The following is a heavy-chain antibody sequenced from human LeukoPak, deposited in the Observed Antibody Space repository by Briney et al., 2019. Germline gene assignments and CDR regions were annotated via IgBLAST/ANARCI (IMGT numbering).Heavy chain of an antibody. CDR1: GFTFTSSA. J-gene: IGHJ3*02. D-gene: IGHD2-2*01. CDR3: AASRSPTDAFDI. V-gene: IGHV1-58*01. CDR2: IVVGSGNT. Sequence: SVKVSRKASGFTFTSSAVQWVRQARGQRLEWIGWIVVGSGNTNYAQKFQERVTITRDMSTSTAYMELSSLRSEDTAVYYCAASRSPTDAFDIWGQGTMVTVSS.